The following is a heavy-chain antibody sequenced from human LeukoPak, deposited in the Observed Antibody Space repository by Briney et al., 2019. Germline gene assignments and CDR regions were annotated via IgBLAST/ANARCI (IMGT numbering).Heavy chain of an antibody. CDR3: ARVPVAAAGTRWFDP. CDR2: IYYSGST. V-gene: IGHV4-59*01. Sequence: SETLSLTCTVSGGSISSYYWSWIRQPPGKGLEWFGYIYYSGSTNYNPSLKSRVTISVDTSKNQFSLKLSSVTAADTAVYYCARVPVAAAGTRWFDPWGQGTLVTVSS. J-gene: IGHJ5*02. D-gene: IGHD6-13*01. CDR1: GGSISSYY.